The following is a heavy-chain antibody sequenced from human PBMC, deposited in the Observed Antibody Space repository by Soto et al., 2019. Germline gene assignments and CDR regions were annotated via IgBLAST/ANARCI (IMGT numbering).Heavy chain of an antibody. D-gene: IGHD3-10*01. CDR2: INWNGDAT. CDR1: GFTFDDYA. J-gene: IGHJ4*02. CDR3: ANLPLSGSGFDC. Sequence: EVQLVESGGGLVQPGRSLRLSCAASGFTFDDYAIHWVRQAPGKGLEWVSCINWNGDATGYADSVKGRFTISRDNAKNSLYLQMNSLTTEDTAVYYCANLPLSGSGFDCWGQGTLVTVSS. V-gene: IGHV3-9*01.